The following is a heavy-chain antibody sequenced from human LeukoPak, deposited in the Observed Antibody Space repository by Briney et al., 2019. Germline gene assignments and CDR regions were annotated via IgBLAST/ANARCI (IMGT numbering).Heavy chain of an antibody. CDR3: ARGPHERSGYPDD. J-gene: IGHJ4*02. D-gene: IGHD3-22*01. V-gene: IGHV1-18*01. CDR2: ISPYNGNT. Sequence: ASVTVSCKASGYTFNTYGITWVRQAPGQGLEWMGWISPYNGNTNYAHKFQGRVTLTTDTSTSTPYMELKSLTSDDTAGYYCARGPHERSGYPDDWGQGTLVTVSS. CDR1: GYTFNTYG.